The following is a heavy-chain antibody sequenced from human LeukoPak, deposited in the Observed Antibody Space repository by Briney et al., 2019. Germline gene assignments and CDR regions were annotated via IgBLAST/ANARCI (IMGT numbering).Heavy chain of an antibody. J-gene: IGHJ4*02. CDR2: VSSDGYNQ. CDR1: GFTFSVFG. Sequence: GGSLRLSCAASGFTFSVFGMHWVRQAPGQGLEWVALVSSDGYNQYYRDSVRGRFTISRDSSKNALFLQMNSLRAEDTAMYFCARDGGGHEIDFWGQGTLVTVSS. D-gene: IGHD2-21*01. CDR3: ARDGGGHEIDF. V-gene: IGHV3-33*01.